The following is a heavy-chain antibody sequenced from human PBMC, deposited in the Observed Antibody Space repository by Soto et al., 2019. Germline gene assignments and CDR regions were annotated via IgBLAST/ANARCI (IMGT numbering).Heavy chain of an antibody. D-gene: IGHD3-10*01. V-gene: IGHV4-39*01. CDR1: GGSISSSSYY. Sequence: SETLSLTCTVSGGSISSSSYYWGWIRQPPGKGLEWIGSIYYSGNAYYNPSLKRRVTISVDTAKNQFSLKLSSVTAADTAVYYCARQYYFGSGSYYNRPCDFWGQGTLVTVS. CDR2: IYYSGNA. CDR3: ARQYYFGSGSYYNRPCDF. J-gene: IGHJ4*02.